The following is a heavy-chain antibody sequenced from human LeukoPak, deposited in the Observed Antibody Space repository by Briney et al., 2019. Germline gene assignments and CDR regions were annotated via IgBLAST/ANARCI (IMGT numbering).Heavy chain of an antibody. CDR3: ARSVAVAEDY. D-gene: IGHD6-19*01. V-gene: IGHV1-18*01. J-gene: IGHJ4*02. CDR2: ISAYNGNT. Sequence: ASVKVSCKASGYTFINYDISWVRQAPGQGLEWMGWISAYNGNTNYAQKLQGRVTMPTGTSTNTAYMELRSLRSDDTAVYYCARSVAVAEDYWGQGTLVTVSS. CDR1: GYTFINYD.